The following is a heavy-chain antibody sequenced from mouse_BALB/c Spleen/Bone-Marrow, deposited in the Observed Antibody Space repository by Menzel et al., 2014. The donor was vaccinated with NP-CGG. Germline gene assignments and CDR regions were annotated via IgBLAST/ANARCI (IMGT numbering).Heavy chain of an antibody. CDR3: LIAWFDY. CDR2: VYPGNSDT. J-gene: IGHJ2*01. CDR1: GYTFPSYW. V-gene: IGHV1-5*01. Sequence: EVQLQQFGAVLARPGASVKMSCKASGYTFPSYWVHWVKQRPGQAPEWIGAVYPGNSDTNYNQKFKGKAKLTAVTSTSTAYMELSSLTTEHSAVYYCLIAWFDYWGQGTTRTSSS. D-gene: IGHD1-1*01.